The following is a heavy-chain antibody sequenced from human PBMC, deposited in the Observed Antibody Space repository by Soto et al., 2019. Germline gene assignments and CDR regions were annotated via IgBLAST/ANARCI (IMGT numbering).Heavy chain of an antibody. V-gene: IGHV4-30-4*01. J-gene: IGHJ4*02. CDR1: GGSISSGDYY. Sequence: PSETLSLTCTVSGGSISSGDYYWSWIRQPPGKGLEWIGYIYYSGSTYYNPSLKSRVTISVDTSKNQFSLKLSSVTAADTAVYYCARGSRLSRLRGFAYWGQGTLVTVSS. CDR3: ARGSRLSRLRGFAY. D-gene: IGHD4-17*01. CDR2: IYYSGST.